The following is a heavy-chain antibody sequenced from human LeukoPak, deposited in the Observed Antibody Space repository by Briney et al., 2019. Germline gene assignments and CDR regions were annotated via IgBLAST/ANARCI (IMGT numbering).Heavy chain of an antibody. J-gene: IGHJ4*02. CDR1: GFTFSSYG. V-gene: IGHV3-30*02. CDR2: IRYDGSNK. D-gene: IGHD2-2*01. CDR3: AKDLYCSSTSCYGVHFDY. Sequence: GGSLRLSCAASGFTFSSYGMHWVRQAPGKGLEWVAFIRYDGSNKYYADSVKGRFTISRDNSKNTLYLQMNSLRAEDTAVYYCAKDLYCSSTSCYGVHFDYWGQGTLVTVSS.